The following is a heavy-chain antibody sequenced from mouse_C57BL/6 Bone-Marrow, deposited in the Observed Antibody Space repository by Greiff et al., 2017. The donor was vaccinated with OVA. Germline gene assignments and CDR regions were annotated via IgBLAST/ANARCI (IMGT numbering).Heavy chain of an antibody. J-gene: IGHJ1*03. CDR2: IDPSDSYT. Sequence: QVQLQQPGAELVMPGASVKLSCKASGYTFTSYWMHWVKQRPGQGLEWIGEIDPSDSYTNYNQKFKGKSTLTVDKSSSTAYMQLSSLTSEDSAVYYCARSDNDWYFDVWGTGTTVTVSA. CDR1: GYTFTSYW. V-gene: IGHV1-69*01. CDR3: ARSDNDWYFDV.